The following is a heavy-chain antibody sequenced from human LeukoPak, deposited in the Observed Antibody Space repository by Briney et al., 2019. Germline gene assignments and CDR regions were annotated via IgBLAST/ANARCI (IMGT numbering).Heavy chain of an antibody. CDR3: ARGGLNSYYYDSSGPVH. Sequence: PGGSLRLSCAASGFTFSSYWMHWVRQAPGKGLVWVSRINSDGSSTSYADSVKGRFTISRDNAKNTLYLQMNSLRAEDTAVYYCARGGLNSYYYDSSGPVHWGQGTLVTVSS. CDR2: INSDGSST. D-gene: IGHD3-22*01. CDR1: GFTFSSYW. V-gene: IGHV3-74*01. J-gene: IGHJ4*02.